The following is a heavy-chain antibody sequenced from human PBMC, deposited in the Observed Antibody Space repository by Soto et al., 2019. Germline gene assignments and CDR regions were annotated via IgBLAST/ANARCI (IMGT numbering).Heavy chain of an antibody. J-gene: IGHJ4*02. CDR1: DDSFTSYG. D-gene: IGHD6-19*01. CDR2: ISGYNGNT. CDR3: ARDVGEGWYGSPRFDY. Sequence: QVKLVQSGAEVKKPGASVKVSCKFSDDSFTSYGVSWVRQGPGQGLEWIGWISGYNGNTNHVQKLHGRLTMTTDTSASTAYMELRSLRPDDTAVYYCARDVGEGWYGSPRFDYWGQGTLITVSS. V-gene: IGHV1-18*01.